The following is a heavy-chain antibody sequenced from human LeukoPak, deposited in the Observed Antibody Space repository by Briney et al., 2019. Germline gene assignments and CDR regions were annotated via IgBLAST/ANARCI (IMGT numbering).Heavy chain of an antibody. D-gene: IGHD6-6*01. Sequence: QPGGSLRLSCAASGFTFSTYSMNWVRQAPGTGLEWVSYISSSSNIYYADSVKGRFTISRDNAKNSLYLQMNSLRAEDTAVYYCARRRSSSSNSYYYYGMDVWGQGTTVTVSS. J-gene: IGHJ6*02. CDR2: ISSSSNI. CDR1: GFTFSTYS. V-gene: IGHV3-48*04. CDR3: ARRRSSSSNSYYYYGMDV.